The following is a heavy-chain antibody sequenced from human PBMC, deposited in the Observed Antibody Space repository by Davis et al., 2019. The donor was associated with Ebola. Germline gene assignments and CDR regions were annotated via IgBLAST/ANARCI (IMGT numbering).Heavy chain of an antibody. D-gene: IGHD2-2*01. CDR2: LIPVFGTP. Sequence: SVKVSCKAAGGTLRAHGMSWVRQAPGQGLEWMGGLIPVFGTPNYAQKFQGRITIIADESTSTVYVELSSLKSEDTAVYYCAGHGRRLVGYFDSWGQGTPVTVSS. J-gene: IGHJ4*02. CDR3: AGHGRRLVGYFDS. V-gene: IGHV1-69*13. CDR1: GGTLRAHG.